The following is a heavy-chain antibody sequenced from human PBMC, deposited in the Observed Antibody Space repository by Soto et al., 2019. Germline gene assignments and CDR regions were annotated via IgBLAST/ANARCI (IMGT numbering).Heavy chain of an antibody. CDR2: IYYSGST. V-gene: IGHV4-59*01. CDR1: GGSISSYY. J-gene: IGHJ4*02. Sequence: PSETLSLTCTVSGGSISSYYWSWIRPPPGKGLEWIGEIYYSGSTNYNPSLKSRVTISVGTSKNQFSLKLSSVTAADTAVYYCARVGGYDFWSGYPQRGNYFDYWGQGTLVTVSS. D-gene: IGHD3-3*01. CDR3: ARVGGYDFWSGYPQRGNYFDY.